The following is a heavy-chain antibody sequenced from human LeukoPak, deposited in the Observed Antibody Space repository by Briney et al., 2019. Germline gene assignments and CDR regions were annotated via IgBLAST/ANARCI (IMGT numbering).Heavy chain of an antibody. CDR1: GFTFSSYS. Sequence: QPGGSLRLSCATSGFTFSSYSMNWVRQAPGKGLEWVSYISTGSTNIKQADSVKGRFTISRDNAKNSLYLQMNSLRAGDTAVYYCARDLDWAFDYWGQGILVTVSS. D-gene: IGHD3-9*01. V-gene: IGHV3-48*01. CDR3: ARDLDWAFDY. J-gene: IGHJ4*02. CDR2: ISTGSTNI.